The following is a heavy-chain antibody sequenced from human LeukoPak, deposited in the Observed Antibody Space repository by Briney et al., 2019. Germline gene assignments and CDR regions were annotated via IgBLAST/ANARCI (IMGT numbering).Heavy chain of an antibody. J-gene: IGHJ4*02. Sequence: SETLSLTCTVSGGSISSTNYYWGWIRQPPGKGLEWIGSIYYSGSTYYNPSLKSRVTISVDTSKNQFSLKLSSVTAADTAVYYCARRGGSGSRGDYYFDYWGQGTLVTVSS. D-gene: IGHD3-10*01. CDR2: IYYSGST. V-gene: IGHV4-39*01. CDR1: GGSISSTNYY. CDR3: ARRGGSGSRGDYYFDY.